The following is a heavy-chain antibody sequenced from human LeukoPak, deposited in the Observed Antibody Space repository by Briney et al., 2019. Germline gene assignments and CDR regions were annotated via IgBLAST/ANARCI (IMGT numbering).Heavy chain of an antibody. CDR1: GGSFSGYY. CDR2: INHSGST. Sequence: TPSETLSLTCAVYGGSFSGYYWSWIRQPPGKGLEWIVEINHSGSTNYNPSLKSRVTISVDTSKNQFSLKLSSVTAADTAVYYCARGWYDILTGPYYFDYWGQGTLVTVSS. CDR3: ARGWYDILTGPYYFDY. J-gene: IGHJ4*02. V-gene: IGHV4-34*01. D-gene: IGHD3-9*01.